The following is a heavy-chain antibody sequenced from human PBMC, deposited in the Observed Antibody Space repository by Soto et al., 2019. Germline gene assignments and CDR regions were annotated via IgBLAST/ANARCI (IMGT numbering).Heavy chain of an antibody. Sequence: VSVQVSCKASGCTFNSYALHWVRQAPRQRREWIGWVNAGKGNTKYSQKFQGRVTITKNTAISTAYMELSSLRSEDTAVYYGASPYSTDAFDIWGQGTMVTVSS. CDR1: GCTFNSYA. D-gene: IGHD4-4*01. CDR2: VNAGKGNT. J-gene: IGHJ3*02. CDR3: ASPYSTDAFDI. V-gene: IGHV1-3*01.